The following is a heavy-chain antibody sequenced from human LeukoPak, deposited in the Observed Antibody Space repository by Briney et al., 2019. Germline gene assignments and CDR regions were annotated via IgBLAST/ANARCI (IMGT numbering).Heavy chain of an antibody. V-gene: IGHV1-69*05. CDR2: IIPIFGTA. CDR1: GGTFISYA. CDR3: ARSAFPTAMGIIY. D-gene: IGHD5-18*01. Sequence: SVRVSCKASGGTFISYAISRVRQAPGQGLEWMGGIIPIFGTANYAQKFQGRVTITMDESTSTAYMELSSLRSEDTAVYYCARSAFPTAMGIIYWGQGTLVTVSS. J-gene: IGHJ4*02.